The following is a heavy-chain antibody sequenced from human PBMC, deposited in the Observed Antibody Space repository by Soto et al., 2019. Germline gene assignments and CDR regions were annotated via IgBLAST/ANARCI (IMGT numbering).Heavy chain of an antibody. CDR1: GGTFSSYA. CDR2: IIPIFGST. J-gene: IGHJ6*02. V-gene: IGHV1-69*05. CDR3: AREGYSGYDRLGRFLNDYYYYGMDV. Sequence: ASVKVSCKASGGTFSSYAISWVRQAPGQGLEWMGGIIPIFGSTSYAQKFQGRVTMTRDTSTSTVYMGLSSLRSEDTAVYYCAREGYSGYDRLGRFLNDYYYYGMDVWGQGTTVTVSS. D-gene: IGHD5-12*01.